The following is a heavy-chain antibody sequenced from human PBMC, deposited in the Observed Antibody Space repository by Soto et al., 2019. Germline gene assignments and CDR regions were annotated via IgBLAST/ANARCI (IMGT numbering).Heavy chain of an antibody. CDR3: ARHYGYEGFDY. CDR2: IYYSGST. J-gene: IGHJ4*02. Sequence: QLQLQESGPGLVKPSETLSLTCTLSGGSITSTSYYWGWIRQPPGKGLEWIGSIYYSGSTYYNPSLKSRFTISVDTSKNQFSLKVSCVTAADTAVYYYARHYGYEGFDYWVQGTLVTVSS. D-gene: IGHD5-18*01. CDR1: GGSITSTSYY. V-gene: IGHV4-39*01.